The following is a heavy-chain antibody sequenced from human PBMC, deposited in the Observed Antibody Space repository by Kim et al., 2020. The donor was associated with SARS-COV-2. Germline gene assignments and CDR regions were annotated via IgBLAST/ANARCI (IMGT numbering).Heavy chain of an antibody. CDR2: INHSGST. V-gene: IGHV4-34*01. D-gene: IGHD6-13*01. CDR3: ARAAAGTLDY. CDR1: GGSFSGYY. J-gene: IGHJ4*02. Sequence: SETLSLTCAVYGGSFSGYYWSWIRQPPGKGLEWIGEINHSGSTNYNPSLKSRVTISVDTSKNQFSLTLSSVTAADTAVYYCARAAAGTLDYWGQGTLVTV.